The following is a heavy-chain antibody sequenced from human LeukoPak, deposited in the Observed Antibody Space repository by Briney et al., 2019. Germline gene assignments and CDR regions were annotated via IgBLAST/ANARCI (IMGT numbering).Heavy chain of an antibody. Sequence: GGSLRLSCAASGFTFSSYAMSWVRQAPGKGLEWVSYISSSSSTIYYADSVKGRFTISRDNAKNSLYLQMNSLRAEDTAVYYCARDPSYGDYDNWFDPWGQGTLVTVSS. CDR2: ISSSSSTI. D-gene: IGHD4-17*01. V-gene: IGHV3-48*01. CDR3: ARDPSYGDYDNWFDP. CDR1: GFTFSSYA. J-gene: IGHJ5*02.